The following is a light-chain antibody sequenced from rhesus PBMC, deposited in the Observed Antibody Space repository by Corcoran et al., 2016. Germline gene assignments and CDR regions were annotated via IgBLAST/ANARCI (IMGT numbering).Light chain of an antibody. V-gene: IGLV2S7*01. CDR2: GVS. J-gene: IGLJ1*01. CDR3: CSYTTSSTFI. CDR1: RSDVGGYNY. Sequence: QAAPTQPPSVSGSPEQSVTISCTGTRSDVGGYNYVSWYQQHPGKAPKLMIYGVSKRPSGVSDRFSGSKSGNTASLPISGLQAEDEGDYYCCSYTTSSTFIFGAGTRLTAL.